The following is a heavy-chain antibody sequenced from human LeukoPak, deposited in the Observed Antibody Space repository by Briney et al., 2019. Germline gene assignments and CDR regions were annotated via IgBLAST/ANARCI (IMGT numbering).Heavy chain of an antibody. J-gene: IGHJ4*02. CDR1: GFTFSSYW. CDR3: ARDFQLAYFDY. V-gene: IGHV3-74*01. CDR2: IKTDGSIT. Sequence: GGSLRLSCAASGFTFSSYWMCWVRQDPGKGLAWVSCIKTDGSITAYAGSVKGRFTISRDNSKNTLYLQMNSLRAEDTAVYYCARDFQLAYFDYWGQGTLVTVSS. D-gene: IGHD2-2*01.